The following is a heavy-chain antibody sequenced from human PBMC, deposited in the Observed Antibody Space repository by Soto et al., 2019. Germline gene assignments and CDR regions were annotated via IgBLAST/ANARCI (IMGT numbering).Heavy chain of an antibody. CDR2: TVANNGYT. D-gene: IGHD2-15*01. CDR1: GYAFTSFG. V-gene: IGHV1-18*01. CDR3: ARCSGGTCYASYAFDI. Sequence: QVQLGQSGIEVKNPGASVKVSCKASGYAFTSFGISWVRQAPGQGLEWMGWTVANNGYTKYAQNLQGRVTLITDTSTSTAYMELRSLMYDDTAVYYCARCSGGTCYASYAFDIWGQGTMVTVSS. J-gene: IGHJ3*02.